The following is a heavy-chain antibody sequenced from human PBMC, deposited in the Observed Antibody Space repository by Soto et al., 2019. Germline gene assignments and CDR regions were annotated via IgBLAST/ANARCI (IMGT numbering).Heavy chain of an antibody. CDR3: ARSPGSTTANYFDY. J-gene: IGHJ4*02. CDR2: MHYTGFS. Sequence: SETLSLTCSFSGDSVTSHYLTWIRQCPEKGLEWIGYMHYTGFSSYNPSLKSRLTISVDTSKNQFTLHLASVTAADTAVYYCARSPGSTTANYFDYWGQGALVTVSS. V-gene: IGHV4-59*02. CDR1: GDSVTSHY. D-gene: IGHD2-21*02.